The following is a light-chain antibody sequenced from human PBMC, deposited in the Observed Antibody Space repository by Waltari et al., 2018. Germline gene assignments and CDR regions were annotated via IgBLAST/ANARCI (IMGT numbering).Light chain of an antibody. CDR1: QSISSW. J-gene: IGKJ2*01. CDR2: DAS. CDR3: QQYNSYSMYT. Sequence: DIQMTQSPSTLSASVGDRVTIACRASQSISSWLAWYPQKPRKGPKLLIYDASSLESGVPSRFSGSGSGTEFTLTISSLQPDDFATYYCQQYNSYSMYTFGQGTKLEIK. V-gene: IGKV1-5*01.